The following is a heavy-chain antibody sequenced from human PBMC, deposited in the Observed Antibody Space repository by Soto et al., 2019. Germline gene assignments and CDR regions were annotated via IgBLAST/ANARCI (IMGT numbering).Heavy chain of an antibody. CDR3: ARGTTMYYYDSSGSHRPDI. CDR1: GFTVSSNY. Sequence: EVQLVESGGGLVQPGGSLRLSCAASGFTVSSNYMSWVRQAPGKGLEWVSVIYSGGSTYYADSVKGRFTISRDNSKNTLYLQMNSLRAEDTAVYYCARGTTMYYYDSSGSHRPDIWGQGTMVTVSS. CDR2: IYSGGST. V-gene: IGHV3-66*01. J-gene: IGHJ3*02. D-gene: IGHD3-22*01.